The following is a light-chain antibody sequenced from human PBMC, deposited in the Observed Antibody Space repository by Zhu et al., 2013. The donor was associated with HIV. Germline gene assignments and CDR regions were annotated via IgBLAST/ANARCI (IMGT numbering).Light chain of an antibody. CDR2: GAP. Sequence: EIILTQSPGTLSLSPGERATLSCRASQSVTGRYLAWYQQKPGQAPRLLIYGAPTRAAGVPARFSGSGSGTEFTLTISSLQSEDFAVYYCQQFHNWRTFGQGTKVEVK. J-gene: IGKJ1*01. CDR1: QSVTGRY. V-gene: IGKV3D-7*01. CDR3: QQFHNWRT.